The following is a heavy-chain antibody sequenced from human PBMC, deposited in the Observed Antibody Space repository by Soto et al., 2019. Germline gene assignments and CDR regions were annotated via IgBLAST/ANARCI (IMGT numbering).Heavy chain of an antibody. Sequence: GGSLRLSCAASGFTFSRYAMSWVRQAPGKGLEWVSAISGSGGSTYYADSVKGRFTISRDNSKNTLYLQMNSLRAEDTAVYYCAKRYYYDSSGYYSEGAFDIWGQGTMVTVSS. CDR3: AKRYYYDSSGYYSEGAFDI. CDR1: GFTFSRYA. V-gene: IGHV3-23*01. D-gene: IGHD3-22*01. CDR2: ISGSGGST. J-gene: IGHJ3*02.